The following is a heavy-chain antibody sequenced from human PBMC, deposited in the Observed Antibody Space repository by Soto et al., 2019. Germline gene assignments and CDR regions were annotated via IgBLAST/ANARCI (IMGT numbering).Heavy chain of an antibody. V-gene: IGHV4-61*01. CDR3: ARDSRGRAAGVIYYYGMEV. D-gene: IGHD6-13*01. J-gene: IGHJ6*02. CDR2: IFDAATT. CDR1: GESVGRGTNY. Sequence: QVQLQESGPGLMKPSGTLSLICSVSGESVGRGTNYWSWVRQAPGRGLEWIGDIFDAATTNSNPPFESRVSLSLDAAKNQVSLKLTSVTAADTAIYYCARDSRGRAAGVIYYYGMEVWGQGTSVTVSS.